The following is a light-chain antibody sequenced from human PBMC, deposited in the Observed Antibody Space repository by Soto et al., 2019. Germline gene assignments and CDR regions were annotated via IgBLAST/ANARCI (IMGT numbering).Light chain of an antibody. Sequence: AIRMTQSPSPLSASPGDRVTITCRASQDISSYLAWYQQKPGKAPNLLIYVASTLQSGVPSRFSGSGSGTDFTLTISRLQSEDFATYYCQQYYEFPLTFGGGHKWIS. J-gene: IGKJ4*01. CDR2: VAS. V-gene: IGKV1-8*01. CDR1: QDISSY. CDR3: QQYYEFPLT.